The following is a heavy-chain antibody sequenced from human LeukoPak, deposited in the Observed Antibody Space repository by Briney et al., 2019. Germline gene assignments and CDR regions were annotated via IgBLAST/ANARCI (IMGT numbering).Heavy chain of an antibody. CDR2: IIPILGIA. D-gene: IGHD3-22*01. CDR3: ARGYYYDSSGYSSSYFDY. Sequence: ASVKVSCKASGYTFTSYAINWVRQAPGQGLEWMGRIIPILGIANYAQKFQGRVTMTRNTSISTAYMELSSLRSEDTAVYYCARGYYYDSSGYSSSYFDYWGQGTLVTVSS. J-gene: IGHJ4*02. V-gene: IGHV1-8*02. CDR1: GYTFTSYA.